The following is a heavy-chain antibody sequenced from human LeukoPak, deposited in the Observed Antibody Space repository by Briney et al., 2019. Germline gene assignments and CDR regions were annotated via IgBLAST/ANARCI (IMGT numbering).Heavy chain of an antibody. V-gene: IGHV1-8*01. CDR2: MNPNTRNT. Sequence: INWVGQAXXQGGEGRGWMNPNTRNTLYAHKFQRRLTMTKNTSITTAYMELSSLRSEDTAVYYCARGAPGGYCSGGSCPFYDYWGQGALVTVSS. D-gene: IGHD2-15*01. J-gene: IGHJ4*02. CDR3: ARGAPGGYCSGGSCPFYDY.